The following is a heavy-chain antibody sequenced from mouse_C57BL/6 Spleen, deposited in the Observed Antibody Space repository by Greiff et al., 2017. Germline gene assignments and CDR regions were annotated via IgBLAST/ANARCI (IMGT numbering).Heavy chain of an antibody. CDR1: GFNIKDDY. J-gene: IGHJ3*01. CDR2: IDPENGDT. D-gene: IGHD2-4*01. CDR3: TTSYYDYDQAWFAY. V-gene: IGHV14-4*01. Sequence: EVQLQQSGAELVRPGASVKLSCTASGFNIKDDYMHWVKQRPEQGLEWIGWIDPENGDTEYASKFQGKATITADTSSNTAYLQLSSLTSEDTAVYYCTTSYYDYDQAWFAYWGQGTLVTVSA.